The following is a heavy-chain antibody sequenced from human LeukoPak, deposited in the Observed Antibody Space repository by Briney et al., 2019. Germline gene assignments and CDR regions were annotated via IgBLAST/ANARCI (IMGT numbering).Heavy chain of an antibody. CDR2: IKLDGSDR. D-gene: IGHD3-10*01. J-gene: IGHJ4*02. Sequence: GGSLRLSCAASGFTFRNYGMSWVRQVPGKGLEWLANIKLDGSDRHYADSVKDRFTISRGNAKNSLFLQMKSLRAEDTAVYYCARFPTRDYYGSGNCFDYWGQGTLVTVSS. V-gene: IGHV3-7*01. CDR1: GFTFRNYG. CDR3: ARFPTRDYYGSGNCFDY.